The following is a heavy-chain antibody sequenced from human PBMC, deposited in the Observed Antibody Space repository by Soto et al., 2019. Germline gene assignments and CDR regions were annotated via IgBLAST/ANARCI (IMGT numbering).Heavy chain of an antibody. CDR1: GGSVSSGSYY. CDR2: IYYSGST. Sequence: SETLSLTCTVSGGSVSSGSYYWSWIRQPPGKGLEWIGYIYYSGSTNYNPSLKSRVTISVDTSKNQFSLTLSSVTAADTAVYYCERVSTDTAMVTSFDPWGQGTLVTVS. V-gene: IGHV4-61*01. D-gene: IGHD5-18*01. J-gene: IGHJ5*02. CDR3: ERVSTDTAMVTSFDP.